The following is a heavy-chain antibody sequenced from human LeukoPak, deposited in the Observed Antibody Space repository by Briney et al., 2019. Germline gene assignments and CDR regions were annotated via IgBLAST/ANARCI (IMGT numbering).Heavy chain of an antibody. Sequence: VASVRVSCKASGYTFTDYDFNWVRQAPGQGLEWMGWMKSNNGHTGYAQKFQGRVTMTRDTSISTAYMELSSLTFEDTAVYYCARGPPNWGMVGYWGQGTLVTVSS. D-gene: IGHD7-27*01. CDR3: ARGPPNWGMVGY. V-gene: IGHV1-8*01. CDR1: GYTFTDYD. J-gene: IGHJ4*02. CDR2: MKSNNGHT.